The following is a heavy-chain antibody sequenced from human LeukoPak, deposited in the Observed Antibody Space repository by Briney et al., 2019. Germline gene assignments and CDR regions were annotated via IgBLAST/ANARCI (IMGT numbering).Heavy chain of an antibody. D-gene: IGHD1-20*01. CDR3: ARDITGPEDFDY. V-gene: IGHV3-48*03. CDR2: ISSSGSSI. CDR1: GFTFSSYE. J-gene: IGHJ4*02. Sequence: PGGSLRLSCAASGFTFSSYEMNWVRQAPGKGLEWVSFISSSGSSIYYADSVKGRFTISRDNAKNSLYLQMNSLRAEDTAVYYCARDITGPEDFDYWGQGTLVTVSS.